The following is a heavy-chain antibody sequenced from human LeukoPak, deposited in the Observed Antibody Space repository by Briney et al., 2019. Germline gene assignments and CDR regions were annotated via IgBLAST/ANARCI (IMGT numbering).Heavy chain of an antibody. J-gene: IGHJ4*02. CDR1: GYTLTELS. D-gene: IGHD3-22*01. V-gene: IGHV1-24*01. Sequence: ASVKVTCKVSGYTLTELSMHWVRQAPGKGLEWMGGFDPEDGETIYAQKFQGRVAMTEDTSTDTAYMELSSLRSEDTAVCYCATDRRTDYYDSTLYDYWGQGTLVTVSS. CDR2: FDPEDGET. CDR3: ATDRRTDYYDSTLYDY.